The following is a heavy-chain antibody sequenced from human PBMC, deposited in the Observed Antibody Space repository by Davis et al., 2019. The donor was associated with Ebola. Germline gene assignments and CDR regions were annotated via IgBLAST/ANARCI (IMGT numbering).Heavy chain of an antibody. Sequence: SCAASGFPFSRHEMNWVRPAPGKGLEWVSYISTGGSTTAYADSVKGRFTISRDNAKNFAFLDMHSLRVEDTAVYYCARGPPRRSWFDFWGQGALVIVSS. J-gene: IGHJ5*01. CDR2: ISTGGSTT. V-gene: IGHV3-48*03. CDR1: GFPFSRHE. CDR3: ARGPPRRSWFDF.